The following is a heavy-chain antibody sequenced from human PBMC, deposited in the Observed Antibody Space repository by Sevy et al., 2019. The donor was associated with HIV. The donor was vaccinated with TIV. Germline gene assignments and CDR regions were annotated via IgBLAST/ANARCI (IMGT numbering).Heavy chain of an antibody. CDR2: VNSDGQMT. CDR1: GFIFSNSW. D-gene: IGHD1-26*01. CDR3: ARGSRGTFGN. Sequence: GGSLRLSCAASGFIFSNSWTHWVRQAPGKGLVWVSHVNSDGQMTRYADSVKGRFTISRDNAKDTLFLQMNSLRAEDTAVYYCARGSRGTFGNWGQGTLITVSS. V-gene: IGHV3-74*01. J-gene: IGHJ4*02.